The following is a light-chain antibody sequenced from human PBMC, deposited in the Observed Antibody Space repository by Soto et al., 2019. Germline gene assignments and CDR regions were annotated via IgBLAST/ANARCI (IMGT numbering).Light chain of an antibody. V-gene: IGLV1-47*02. CDR2: SDD. Sequence: QSVLTQPPSASGTPGQKVTISCSGASSNIGNNFVSWYQQVPGTAPKLLIYSDDQRPSGVPDRVSGSKSGTSASLAISGLRSEDEADYFCAARDDSLNDVVFGGGTKLTVL. CDR3: AARDDSLNDVV. J-gene: IGLJ2*01. CDR1: SSNIGNNF.